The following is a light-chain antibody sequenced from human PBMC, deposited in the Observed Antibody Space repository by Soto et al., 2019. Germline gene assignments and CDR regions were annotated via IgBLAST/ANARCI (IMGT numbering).Light chain of an antibody. CDR2: EVS. CDR1: SSDVGGYNH. CDR3: SSYTSSSTYA. V-gene: IGLV2-14*01. J-gene: IGLJ1*01. Sequence: QSALTQPASVSGSPGQSITISCTGTSSDVGGYNHVSWYQQHPGKAPKLMIYEVSNRPSGVSNRFSGSKSGNTASLTISGLEAEDEADDYCSSYTSSSTYAFGTGTKVTVL.